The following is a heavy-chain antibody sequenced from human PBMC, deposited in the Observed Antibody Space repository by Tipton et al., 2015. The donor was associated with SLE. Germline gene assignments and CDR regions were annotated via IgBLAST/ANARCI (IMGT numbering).Heavy chain of an antibody. V-gene: IGHV4-59*01. CDR3: ARGRYDFWSGTNERPWNVDV. CDR2: IYYSGST. Sequence: TLSLTCTVSGGSISSYYWSWIRQPPGKGLEWIGYIYYSGSTNYNPSLKSRVTISVDTSKNQFSLKLSSVTAADTALYYCARGRYDFWSGTNERPWNVDVWGKGTTVTVSS. J-gene: IGHJ6*04. CDR1: GGSISSYY. D-gene: IGHD3-3*01.